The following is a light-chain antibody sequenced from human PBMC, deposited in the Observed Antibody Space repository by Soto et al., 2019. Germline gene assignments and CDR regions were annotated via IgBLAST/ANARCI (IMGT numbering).Light chain of an antibody. Sequence: EIVLTQSPVTLSLSPGERATLSCRARQSVSSSYLAWYQQKPGQAPRLLIYGASSRATGIPDRFSGSGSGTAFPLTLRRLEHDYFSVCYCQHYDSSAITFGPREGLAIK. J-gene: IGKJ5*01. CDR2: GAS. CDR3: QHYDSSAIT. CDR1: QSVSSSY. V-gene: IGKV3-20*01.